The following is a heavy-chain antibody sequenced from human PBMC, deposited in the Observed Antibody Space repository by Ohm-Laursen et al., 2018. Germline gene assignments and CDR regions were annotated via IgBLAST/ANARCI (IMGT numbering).Heavy chain of an antibody. CDR1: GFTFTDYY. D-gene: IGHD6-19*01. Sequence: ASVKVSCKASGFTFTDYYFHWVRQAPGQGLEWMGWINPNSGATNYAQKFQGRVTMTRDTSITTAYMEVNRLTSDDTAVYYCAKTPTSGWYVDYWGQGTLVTVSS. V-gene: IGHV1-2*02. CDR2: INPNSGAT. J-gene: IGHJ4*02. CDR3: AKTPTSGWYVDY.